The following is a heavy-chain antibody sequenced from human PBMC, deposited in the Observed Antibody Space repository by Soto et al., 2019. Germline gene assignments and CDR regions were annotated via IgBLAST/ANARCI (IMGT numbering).Heavy chain of an antibody. J-gene: IGHJ6*02. D-gene: IGHD3-9*01. CDR2: ISSSRVSI. CDR1: GFTFSSYS. Sequence: GGSLRLSCAASGFTFSSYSMNWVRQAPGKGLEWVSSISSSRVSINYADSVKGRFTISRDNAYNSLYLQMNSLRVEDTAVYYCARVLTGYYTAEDYYYGMDVWGQGITVTVSS. CDR3: ARVLTGYYTAEDYYYGMDV. V-gene: IGHV3-21*01.